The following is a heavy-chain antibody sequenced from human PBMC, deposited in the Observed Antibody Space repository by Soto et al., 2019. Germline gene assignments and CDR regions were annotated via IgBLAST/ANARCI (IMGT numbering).Heavy chain of an antibody. V-gene: IGHV4-34*01. CDR1: GGSFSGYY. CDR3: ARVDDSSGYPQIDY. Sequence: SETLSLTCAVYGGSFSGYYWSWIRQPPGKGLEWIGEINHSGSTNYNPSLKSRVTISVDTSKNQFSLKLSSVTAADTAVYYCARVDDSSGYPQIDYWGQGTLVTVSS. D-gene: IGHD3-22*01. J-gene: IGHJ4*02. CDR2: INHSGST.